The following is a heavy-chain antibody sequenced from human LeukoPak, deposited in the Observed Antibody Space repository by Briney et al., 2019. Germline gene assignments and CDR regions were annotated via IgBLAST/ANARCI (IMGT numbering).Heavy chain of an antibody. J-gene: IGHJ4*02. CDR3: AKLRGRYGDYGYYFAY. CDR2: IWYDGSNK. CDR1: GFTFSSYG. D-gene: IGHD4-17*01. Sequence: GGSLRLSCAASGFTFSSYGMHWVRQAPGKGREWVAVIWYDGSNKYYADSVKGRFTIPRDNSKNTLYLQMNSLRAEDTAVSYYAKLRGRYGDYGYYFAYWGQGTLVTVSS. V-gene: IGHV3-33*06.